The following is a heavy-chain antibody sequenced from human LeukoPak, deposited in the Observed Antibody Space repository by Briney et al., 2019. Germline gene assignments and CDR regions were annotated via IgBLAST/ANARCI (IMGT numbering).Heavy chain of an antibody. J-gene: IGHJ3*01. CDR1: VFSFSRTD. V-gene: IGHV3-23*01. Sequence: GGSLRLSCAASVFSFSRTDMFWVRQAPGKGLEYVSSISGTRAATYYADPVRGRFTISKDNSKNMLFLQMNSLSAEDTAPYYCAKGGPGAFDFWGQGTMVAVSS. D-gene: IGHD2-15*01. CDR2: ISGTRAAT. CDR3: AKGGPGAFDF.